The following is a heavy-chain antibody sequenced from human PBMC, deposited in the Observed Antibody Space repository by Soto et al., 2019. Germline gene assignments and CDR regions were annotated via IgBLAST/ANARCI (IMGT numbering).Heavy chain of an antibody. D-gene: IGHD3-10*01. CDR2: IWYDGSNK. J-gene: IGHJ6*02. Sequence: QVQLVESGGGVVQPGRSLRLSCAASGFTFSSYGMHWVRQAPGQGLEWVAVIWYDGSNKYYADSVKGRFTISRDNFKNMLYLQMTSLRAEDTAVYYCARDEGLGVNYYYYGMDVWGQGTTVTVSS. V-gene: IGHV3-33*01. CDR1: GFTFSSYG. CDR3: ARDEGLGVNYYYYGMDV.